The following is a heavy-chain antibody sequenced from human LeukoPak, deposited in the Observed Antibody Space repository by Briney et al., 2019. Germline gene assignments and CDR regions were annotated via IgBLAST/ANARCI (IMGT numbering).Heavy chain of an antibody. CDR2: ISSSGSTI. J-gene: IGHJ6*02. CDR1: GFTFSSYE. Sequence: GGSLRLSCAASGFTFSSYEMNWVRQAPGKGLEWVSYISSSGSTIYYADSVKGRFTISRDNAKNSLYLQMDSLRAEDTAVYYCASNLLGSPDYYYYGMDVWGQGTTVTVSS. V-gene: IGHV3-48*03. CDR3: ASNLLGSPDYYYYGMDV. D-gene: IGHD2-15*01.